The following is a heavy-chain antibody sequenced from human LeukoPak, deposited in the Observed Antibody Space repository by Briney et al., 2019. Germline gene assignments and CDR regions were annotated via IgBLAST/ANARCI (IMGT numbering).Heavy chain of an antibody. Sequence: SVKVSCKASGYTFTGYYIHGGRQAPGQGRGWMGWINPNRGVTNYTQKFQGRFTMTRDMATSTVFMELSSMRSEDTAVYYCARDLPLHICGRERMVSVSS. V-gene: IGHV1-2*02. CDR2: INPNRGVT. CDR3: ARDLPLHI. CDR1: GYTFTGYY. J-gene: IGHJ3*02.